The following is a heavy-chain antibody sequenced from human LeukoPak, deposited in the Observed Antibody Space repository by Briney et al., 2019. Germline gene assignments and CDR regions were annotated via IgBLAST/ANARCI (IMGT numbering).Heavy chain of an antibody. Sequence: QSGGSLRLSCAASGFTFSSYWMHWVRQAPGKGLVWVSRINSDGSSTSYADSVKGRFTISRDNAKNTLYLQMNSLRAEDTAVYYCARVIGPHYGGLNDAFDIWGQGTMVTVSS. CDR3: ARVIGPHYGGLNDAFDI. CDR2: INSDGSST. D-gene: IGHD4-23*01. CDR1: GFTFSSYW. V-gene: IGHV3-74*01. J-gene: IGHJ3*02.